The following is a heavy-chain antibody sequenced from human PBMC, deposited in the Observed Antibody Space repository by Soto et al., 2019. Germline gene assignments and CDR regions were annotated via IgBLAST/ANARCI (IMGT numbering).Heavy chain of an antibody. CDR2: ISSSGSTI. D-gene: IGHD3-22*01. J-gene: IGHJ5*02. CDR3: AGDSRASDYHSSGYYPP. Sequence: GGSLRLSCAACGFTFSDYYISWIRQAPGKGLEWVSYISSSGSTIYYADSVKGRFTISRDNAKNSLYLQMNSLRAEDTAVYYCAGDSRASDYHSSGYYPPWGRGTLVAVSS. V-gene: IGHV3-11*01. CDR1: GFTFSDYY.